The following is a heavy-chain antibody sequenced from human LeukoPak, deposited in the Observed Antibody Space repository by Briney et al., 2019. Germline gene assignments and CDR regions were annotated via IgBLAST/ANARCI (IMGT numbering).Heavy chain of an antibody. J-gene: IGHJ4*02. Sequence: GSLRLSCAASGFTFSSFAMHWVRQAPGKGLEWVAIITYDGSNKYYADSVKGRFTISRDNAKNSLYLQMNSLRAEDTALYYCARRGASSGGLDYWGQGTLVTVSS. CDR3: ARRGASSGGLDY. D-gene: IGHD6-19*01. CDR1: GFTFSSFA. V-gene: IGHV3-30*04. CDR2: ITYDGSNK.